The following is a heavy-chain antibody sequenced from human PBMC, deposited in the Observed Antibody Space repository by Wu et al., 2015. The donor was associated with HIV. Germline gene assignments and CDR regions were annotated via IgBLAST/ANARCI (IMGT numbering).Heavy chain of an antibody. J-gene: IGHJ6*03. CDR1: GGTFSSYA. CDR2: IIPIFGTA. Sequence: QVQLVQSGAEVKKPGSSVKVSCKASGGTFSSYAISWVRQAPGQGLEWMGGIIPIFGTANYAQKFQGRVTITADESTSTAYMELSSLRSEDTAVYYCARVGAARLPSYYYYMDVWGKGTTVTVSS. D-gene: IGHD6-6*01. V-gene: IGHV1-69*12. CDR3: ARVGAARLPSYYYYMDV.